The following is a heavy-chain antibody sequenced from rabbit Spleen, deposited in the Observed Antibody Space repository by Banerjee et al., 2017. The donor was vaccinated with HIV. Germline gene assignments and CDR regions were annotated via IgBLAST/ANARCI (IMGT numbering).Heavy chain of an antibody. Sequence: QQLVESGGGLVKPGASLTLTCTASGFSFSSSYDMCWVRQAPGRGLEWIACIYTGNGKTYYAGWAKGRFTISKASSTTVTLQMTSMTAADTATYFCARDVFDYGYAFDLWGPGTLVTVS. J-gene: IGHJ4*01. V-gene: IGHV1S40*01. CDR2: IYTGNGKT. D-gene: IGHD6-1*01. CDR3: ARDVFDYGYAFDL. CDR1: GFSFSSSYD.